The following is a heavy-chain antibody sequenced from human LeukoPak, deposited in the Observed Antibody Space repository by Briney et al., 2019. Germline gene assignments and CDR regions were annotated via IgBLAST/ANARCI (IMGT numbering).Heavy chain of an antibody. Sequence: GGSLRLSCAASGFTFSSYSMQWVRQTPGKGLEWVGIMSNSGENTFYGEAVKGRFTISRDNSQNTLYLQMNSLRPEDTAVYYCSKGGASVTRYVDYWGQGTLVTVSS. J-gene: IGHJ4*02. V-gene: IGHV3-30*18. CDR3: SKGGASVTRYVDY. CDR2: MSNSGENT. D-gene: IGHD4-17*01. CDR1: GFTFSSYS.